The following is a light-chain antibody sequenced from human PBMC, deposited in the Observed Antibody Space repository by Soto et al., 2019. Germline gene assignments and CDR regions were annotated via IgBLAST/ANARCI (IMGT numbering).Light chain of an antibody. V-gene: IGLV1-47*01. Sequence: QSVVTQPPSASGTPGRRVTMSCSGSSSNIGSNYVYWYQQLPGTAPKLLIYRNNQRPSGVPDRFSGSKSGTSASLAISGLRSEDEADYYCAAWDDSLSGVVFGGGTKLTVL. J-gene: IGLJ2*01. CDR2: RNN. CDR1: SSNIGSNY. CDR3: AAWDDSLSGVV.